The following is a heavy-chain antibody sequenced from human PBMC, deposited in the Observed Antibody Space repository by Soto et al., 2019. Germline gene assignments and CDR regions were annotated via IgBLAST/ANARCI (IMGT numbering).Heavy chain of an antibody. CDR3: AKGESSQALDY. Sequence: QVQLVESGGGVVQPGRSLRHSCAASGFTFSSYGMHWVHQAPGKGLEWVAVISYDGSNKYYADSVKGRFTIARDNSKNTVSLQMNSLRAEDTAVYYWAKGESSQALDYWCQGTLVTVSS. V-gene: IGHV3-30*18. CDR2: ISYDGSNK. D-gene: IGHD3-16*02. J-gene: IGHJ4*02. CDR1: GFTFSSYG.